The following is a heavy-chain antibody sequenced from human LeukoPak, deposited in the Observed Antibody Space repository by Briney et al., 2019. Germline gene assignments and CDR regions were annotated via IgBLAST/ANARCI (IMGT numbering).Heavy chain of an antibody. V-gene: IGHV3-23*01. CDR3: AKPEASVAGTWDFFDY. Sequence: GGSPRLSCAASGFTFSSYAMSWVRQAPGKGLEWVSAISGSGGRTNYADSVKGRFTVSRDNSKNTLYLQMNSQRAEDTAVYYCAKPEASVAGTWDFFDYWGQGTLVTVSS. CDR1: GFTFSSYA. J-gene: IGHJ4*02. CDR2: ISGSGGRT. D-gene: IGHD6-19*01.